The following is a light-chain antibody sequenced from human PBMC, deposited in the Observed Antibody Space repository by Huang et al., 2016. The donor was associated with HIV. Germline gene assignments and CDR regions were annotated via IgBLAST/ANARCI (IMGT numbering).Light chain of an antibody. Sequence: DIQMTQSPSSVSASVGDKVTITCRASQDISTWLAWYQQKPGKAPKLLIFAASRLHDAVPPRFSGTGSGTSFTLTITNLQPDDFATYYCQQSDRFPLTFGGGTSVDIK. CDR3: QQSDRFPLT. CDR1: QDISTW. J-gene: IGKJ4*01. V-gene: IGKV1-12*01. CDR2: AAS.